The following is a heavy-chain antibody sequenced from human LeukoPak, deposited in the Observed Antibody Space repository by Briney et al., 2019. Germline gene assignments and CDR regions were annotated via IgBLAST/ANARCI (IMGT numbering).Heavy chain of an antibody. CDR3: ARQYSK. CDR2: ISYGGIT. J-gene: IGHJ4*02. Sequence: SETLSLTCTVSGVSISSGTNCWGWIRQPPGKGLEWIGSISYGGITHYNPSLKSRVAISGDTSKNQFSLKLTSVTAADTAVYYCARQYSKWGQGTLVTVSS. D-gene: IGHD6-13*01. V-gene: IGHV4-39*01. CDR1: GVSISSGTNC.